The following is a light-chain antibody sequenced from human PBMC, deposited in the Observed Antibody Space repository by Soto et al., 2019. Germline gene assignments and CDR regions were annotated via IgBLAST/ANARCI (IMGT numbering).Light chain of an antibody. CDR3: QQYFSAHLT. Sequence: DIVMTQSPDSLAVSLGERATINCKSSQSILNSSNNKIHLAWYQQKPGQPPKLVIYRACTRQSVVPDRYSGRGYETVFPPTNSSAEAEDVATYYCQQYFSAHLTFGGGTKVEI. V-gene: IGKV4-1*01. CDR1: QSILNSSNNKIH. J-gene: IGKJ4*01. CDR2: RAC.